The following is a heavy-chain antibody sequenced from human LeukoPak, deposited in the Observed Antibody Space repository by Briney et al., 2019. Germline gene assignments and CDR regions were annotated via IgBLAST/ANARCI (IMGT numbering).Heavy chain of an antibody. CDR3: AGTYCGGDCYSTNFDY. CDR1: GGSISSGSYY. V-gene: IGHV4-61*02. CDR2: IYTSGGT. D-gene: IGHD2-21*02. Sequence: SETLSLTRTVSGGSISSGSYYWSWIRQPAGKGLEWIGRIYTSGGTNYNPSLKSRVTISVDTSKNQFSLKLSSVTAADTAVYYCAGTYCGGDCYSTNFDYWGQGTLVTVSS. J-gene: IGHJ4*02.